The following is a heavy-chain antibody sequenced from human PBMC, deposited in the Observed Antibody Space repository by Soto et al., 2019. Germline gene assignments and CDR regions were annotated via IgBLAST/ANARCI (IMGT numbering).Heavy chain of an antibody. D-gene: IGHD4-17*01. V-gene: IGHV4-34*01. Sequence: SETLSLTCAVYGGSFSGYYWSWIRQPPGKGLEWIGEINHSGSTNYNPSLKSRVTISVDTSKNQFSLKLSSVTAADTAVYYCARLKDYGRTVYYYYYGMDVWGQGTTVTVSS. J-gene: IGHJ6*02. CDR3: ARLKDYGRTVYYYYYGMDV. CDR2: INHSGST. CDR1: GGSFSGYY.